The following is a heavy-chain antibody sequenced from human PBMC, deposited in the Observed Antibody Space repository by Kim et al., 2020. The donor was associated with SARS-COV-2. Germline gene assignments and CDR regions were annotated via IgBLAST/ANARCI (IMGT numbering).Heavy chain of an antibody. Sequence: SETLSLTCTVSGGSISSSSYYWGWIRQPPGKGLEWIGSIYYSGSTYYNPSLKSRVTISVDTSKNQFSLKLSSVTAADTAVYYCARPLRSSFGGFDPWGQGTLVTVSS. D-gene: IGHD3-16*01. CDR1: GGSISSSSYY. CDR3: ARPLRSSFGGFDP. V-gene: IGHV4-39*01. J-gene: IGHJ5*02. CDR2: IYYSGST.